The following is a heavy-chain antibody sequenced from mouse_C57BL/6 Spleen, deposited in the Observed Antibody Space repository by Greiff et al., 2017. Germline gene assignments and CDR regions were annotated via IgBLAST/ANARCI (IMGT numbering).Heavy chain of an antibody. D-gene: IGHD1-1*01. CDR2: ISSGSSTI. CDR3: ARPLYYYGSSSYAMDY. CDR1: GFTFSDYG. J-gene: IGHJ4*01. Sequence: DVQLVESGGGLVKPGGSLKLSCAASGFTFSDYGMHWVRQAPEKGLEWVAYISSGSSTIYYADTVKGRFTISRDNAKNTLFLQMTSLRSEDTAMYYCARPLYYYGSSSYAMDYWGQGTSVTVSS. V-gene: IGHV5-17*01.